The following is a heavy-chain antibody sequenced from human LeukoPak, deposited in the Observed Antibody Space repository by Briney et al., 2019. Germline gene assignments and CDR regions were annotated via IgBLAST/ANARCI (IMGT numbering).Heavy chain of an antibody. D-gene: IGHD4-17*01. Sequence: GGSLRLSCAASGFTFDDYAMHWVRQAPGKGLEWVSGISWNSGSIGYADSVKGRFTISRDNAKNSLYLQMNSLRAEDMALYYCAKGGAVTTLHFDYWGQGTLVTVSS. V-gene: IGHV3-9*03. CDR1: GFTFDDYA. CDR2: ISWNSGSI. CDR3: AKGGAVTTLHFDY. J-gene: IGHJ4*02.